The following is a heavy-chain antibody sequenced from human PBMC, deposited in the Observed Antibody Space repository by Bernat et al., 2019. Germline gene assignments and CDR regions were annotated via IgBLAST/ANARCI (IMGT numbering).Heavy chain of an antibody. CDR2: IYYSGST. CDR1: GGSISSYY. CDR3: ARDGDSSGYLSDFDS. D-gene: IGHD3-22*01. J-gene: IGHJ3*02. V-gene: IGHV4-59*01. Sequence: QVQLQESGPGLVNPSETLSLTCTVSGGSISSYYWIWIRQPPGTGLEWIGYIYYSGSTNYNPSLKSRVTISVDTSKNQFSLKLSSVTAADTAVDYFARDGDSSGYLSDFDSWGQGTMVTVSS.